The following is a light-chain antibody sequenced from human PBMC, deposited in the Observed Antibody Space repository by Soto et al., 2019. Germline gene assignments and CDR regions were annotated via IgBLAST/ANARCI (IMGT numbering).Light chain of an antibody. J-gene: IGLJ1*01. Sequence: QSALTQPASVSGSPGQSITISCTGTSSDVGSYNLVSWYQQHPGKAPKLMIYEGSKRPSGVSNRFSGSKSGNTASLTISGLQAEDDADYYCCSYAGSRPYDFGTGTKLTVL. CDR2: EGS. CDR3: CSYAGSRPYD. V-gene: IGLV2-23*01. CDR1: SSDVGSYNL.